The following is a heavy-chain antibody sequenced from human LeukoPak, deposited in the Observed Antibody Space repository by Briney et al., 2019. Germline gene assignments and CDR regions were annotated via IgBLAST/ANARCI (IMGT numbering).Heavy chain of an antibody. V-gene: IGHV4-61*02. Sequence: SETLSLTCTVSGGSISSGSYYWSWIRQPAGKGLEWIGRIDTSGSTNYNPSLKSRVTISADTSKNQFSLKLSSVTAADTAVYYCARHGSYCFDSWGQGTLVTVSS. D-gene: IGHD3-10*01. CDR2: IDTSGST. CDR1: GGSISSGSYY. CDR3: ARHGSYCFDS. J-gene: IGHJ4*02.